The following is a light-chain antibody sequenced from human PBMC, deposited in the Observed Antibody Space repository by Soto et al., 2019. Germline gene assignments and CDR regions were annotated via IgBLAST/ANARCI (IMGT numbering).Light chain of an antibody. CDR1: QSVYTY. Sequence: EIVLTQSPATVSLSPGERATLSCRASQSVYTYLAWYQQKPGQAPRLLIYGASTRATGIPARFSGSGSGTEFTLTISSLQSEDFAVYYCQQYNNWPETFGQGTKVDIK. J-gene: IGKJ1*01. CDR2: GAS. CDR3: QQYNNWPET. V-gene: IGKV3-15*01.